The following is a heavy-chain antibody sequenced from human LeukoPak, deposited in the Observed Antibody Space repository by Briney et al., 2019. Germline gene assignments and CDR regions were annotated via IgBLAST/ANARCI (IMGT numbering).Heavy chain of an antibody. CDR3: ARDSSGSNH. Sequence: PSETLSLTCTVSGGSISSYYWSWIRQPPGKGLEWIGEINHSGSTNYNPSLKSRVTISVDTSKNQFSLKLSSVTAADTAVYYCARDSSGSNHWGQGTLVTVSS. CDR2: INHSGST. V-gene: IGHV4-34*01. D-gene: IGHD6-19*01. J-gene: IGHJ5*02. CDR1: GGSISSYY.